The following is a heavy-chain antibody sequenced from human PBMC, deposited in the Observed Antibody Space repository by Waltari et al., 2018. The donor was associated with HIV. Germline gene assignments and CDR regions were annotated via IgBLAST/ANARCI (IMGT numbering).Heavy chain of an antibody. Sequence: QITLKESGPTLVRPTETLTLTCTFSGFSFSTPGVGVGWIRQSPGETPEGLAFVYWNEDKRYRPSLRTRITTSKDTSKNQVVLSLTNMDARDTGTYFCARLYYYDSSGYVLDSWGQGTQVFVST. CDR2: VYWNEDK. CDR3: ARLYYYDSSGYVLDS. D-gene: IGHD3-22*01. V-gene: IGHV2-5*01. CDR1: GFSFSTPGVG. J-gene: IGHJ4*02.